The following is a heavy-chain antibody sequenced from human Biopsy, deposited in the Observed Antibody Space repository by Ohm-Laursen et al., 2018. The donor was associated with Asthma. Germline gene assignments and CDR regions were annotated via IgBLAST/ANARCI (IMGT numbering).Heavy chain of an antibody. D-gene: IGHD1-26*01. CDR1: GFTFSSYA. CDR2: ISGGGGST. V-gene: IGHV3-23*01. J-gene: IGHJ4*02. Sequence: SLRLSCAASGFTFSSYAMSWVRQAPGKGLEWVSAISGGGGSTYYADSVKGRFTISRDKSKNTLYMQMNSLRAEDTAVYYCAKRGSYLDYWGQGTLVTVSS. CDR3: AKRGSYLDY.